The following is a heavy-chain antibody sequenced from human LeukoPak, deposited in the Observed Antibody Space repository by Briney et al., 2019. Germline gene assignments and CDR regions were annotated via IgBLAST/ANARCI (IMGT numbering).Heavy chain of an antibody. D-gene: IGHD5-12*01. V-gene: IGHV3-7*01. CDR3: ARDVLATGYYYYYMDV. J-gene: IGHJ6*03. CDR1: GFTFSSSW. Sequence: PGVCLRLSCAASGFTFSSSWMSWVRQAPGKGLEWVTNIKQDGSEKYYVDSVKGRFTISRDNAKNSLYLQMNSLRAEDTAVYYCARDVLATGYYYYYMDVWGKGTTVTVPS. CDR2: IKQDGSEK.